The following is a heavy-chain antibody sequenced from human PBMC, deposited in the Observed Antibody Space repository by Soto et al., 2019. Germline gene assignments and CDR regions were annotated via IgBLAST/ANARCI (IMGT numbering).Heavy chain of an antibody. J-gene: IGHJ5*02. V-gene: IGHV3-7*01. D-gene: IGHD1-26*01. CDR2: INEDGSAK. CDR3: ARYSVSYWADP. CDR1: GFTFTNYW. Sequence: EVQVVESGGGLVQPGMSLRLSCATSGFTFTNYWMSWFRQAPGKGLEWVANINEDGSAKYYEDSVKGRFSISRDNAKNSFSLQMNSLSAEDTAMYYCARYSVSYWADPWGPGTLVTVSS.